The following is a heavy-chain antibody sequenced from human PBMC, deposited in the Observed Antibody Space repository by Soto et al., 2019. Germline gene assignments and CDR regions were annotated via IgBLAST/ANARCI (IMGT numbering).Heavy chain of an antibody. CDR1: GLTFSGSA. CDR3: TRTKQLAVFDY. D-gene: IGHD1-1*01. Sequence: GGSLRLSCAASGLTFSGSAMHWVRQASGKGLEWVGRIRSKANSYATAYAASVKGRFTISRDDSKNTAYLQMNSLKTEDSAVYYCTRTKQLAVFDYSGQGTLVIVSS. V-gene: IGHV3-73*01. J-gene: IGHJ4*02. CDR2: IRSKANSYAT.